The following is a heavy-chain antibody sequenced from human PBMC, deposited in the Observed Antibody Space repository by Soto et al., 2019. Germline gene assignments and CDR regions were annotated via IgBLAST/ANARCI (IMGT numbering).Heavy chain of an antibody. V-gene: IGHV3-23*01. J-gene: IGHJ4*02. CDR3: AKDPDRYDYVWGTYRYIDH. D-gene: IGHD3-16*02. Sequence: EVQLLESGGGLVQPGGSLRLSCTASGITFSNYAMSGVRQAPRKGLGWVSSISTSGGRPYYADSVKGRFTISRDNSKNTLYLQMNSLRVEDTAVYYCAKDPDRYDYVWGTYRYIDHWGQGTLVTVSS. CDR2: ISTSGGRP. CDR1: GITFSNYA.